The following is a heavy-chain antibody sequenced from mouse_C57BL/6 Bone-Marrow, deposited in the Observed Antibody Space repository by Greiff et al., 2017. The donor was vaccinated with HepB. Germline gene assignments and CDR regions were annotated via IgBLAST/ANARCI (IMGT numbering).Heavy chain of an antibody. J-gene: IGHJ1*03. V-gene: IGHV10-1*01. CDR2: IRSKSNNYAT. Sequence: EVKLVESGGGLVQPKGSLKLSCAASGFSFNTYAMNWVRQAPGKGLEWVARIRSKSNNYATYYADSVKDRFTNSRDDSESMLYLQMNNVKTEDTAMYYCVIKVFITTVVAHWYFDVWGTGTTVTVSS. CDR1: GFSFNTYA. CDR3: VIKVFITTVVAHWYFDV. D-gene: IGHD1-1*01.